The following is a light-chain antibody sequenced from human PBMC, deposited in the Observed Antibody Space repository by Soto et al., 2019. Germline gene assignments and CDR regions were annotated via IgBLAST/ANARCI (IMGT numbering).Light chain of an antibody. V-gene: IGKV3-20*01. CDR3: HQYDSWT. CDR2: GAS. CDR1: QSFNSIY. J-gene: IGKJ1*01. Sequence: EIVLTQSPGTLSLSPGERATLSCRASQSFNSIYLAWYQQKPGQAPRLLIYGASSSATGIPDRFSGSGSGTDFPLTISRLEPEDFAVYYCHQYDSWTFDQGPKVEIK.